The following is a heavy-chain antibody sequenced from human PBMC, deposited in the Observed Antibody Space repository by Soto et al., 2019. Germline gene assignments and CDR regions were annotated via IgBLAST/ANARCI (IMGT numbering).Heavy chain of an antibody. CDR1: GFTFSIYA. V-gene: IGHV3-23*01. CDR2: VSIGGST. CDR3: AKRRGAGGHFDY. J-gene: IGHJ4*02. Sequence: PRGSLLISCASSGFTFSIYAMGWVRQGPGKGLEWVAVVSIGGSTHYADSVRGRFTISRDNSKNTLSLQMNSLTAEDTAVYFCAKRRGAGGHFDYWGQGALVTVSS. D-gene: IGHD2-15*01.